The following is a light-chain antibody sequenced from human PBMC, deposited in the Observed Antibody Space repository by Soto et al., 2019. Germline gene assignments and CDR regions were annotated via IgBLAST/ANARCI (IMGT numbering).Light chain of an antibody. Sequence: EIVLTQSPGTLSLSPGERATLSCRTSHSVNSHVAWYQQKPGQAPRLLLYGASTRATGIPIRFSGSGFGTEFTLTISSLQSEDFAVYYCQQYNNWPLSFGQGTKVDIK. J-gene: IGKJ1*01. CDR2: GAS. V-gene: IGKV3-15*01. CDR1: HSVNSH. CDR3: QQYNNWPLS.